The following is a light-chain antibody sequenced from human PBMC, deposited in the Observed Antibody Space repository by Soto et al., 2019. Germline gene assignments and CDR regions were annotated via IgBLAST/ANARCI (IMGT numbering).Light chain of an antibody. J-gene: IGKJ3*01. CDR3: ERYGGTPYT. CDR2: AAS. CDR1: QDISDY. Sequence: DIQMTQSPSSLSASIGDRVTITCRASQDISDYLAWYQQKPGKVPNLLIYAASTLQSGVPSHFSGSGSGTDFTLTLSSLQSEEVATYYRERYGGTPYTVGHGTNVAIK. V-gene: IGKV1-27*01.